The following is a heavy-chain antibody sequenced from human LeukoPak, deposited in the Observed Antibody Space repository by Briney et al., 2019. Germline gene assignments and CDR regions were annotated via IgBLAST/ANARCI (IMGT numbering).Heavy chain of an antibody. D-gene: IGHD4-17*01. CDR2: FDPEDGET. CDR1: GYTLTELS. CDR3: ATDRYGDYARGYYYYGMDV. V-gene: IGHV1-24*01. Sequence: ASVTVSCKVSGYTLTELSMHWVRQAPGKGLEWMGGFDPEDGETIYAQKFQGRVTMTEDTSADTAYMELSSLRSEDTAVYYCATDRYGDYARGYYYYGMDVWGQGTTVTVSS. J-gene: IGHJ6*02.